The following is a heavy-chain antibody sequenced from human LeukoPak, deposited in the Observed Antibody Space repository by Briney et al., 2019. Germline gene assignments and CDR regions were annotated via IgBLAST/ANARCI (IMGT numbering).Heavy chain of an antibody. CDR1: GGSISSSSYY. CDR3: ARNAFWSGYYTFDY. J-gene: IGHJ4*02. D-gene: IGHD3-3*01. V-gene: IGHV4-39*01. CDR2: IYYSGST. Sequence: SETLSLTCTVSGGSISSSSYYWGWIRQPPGKGLEWIGSIYYSGSTYYNPSLKSRVTIPVDTSKNQFSLKLSSVTAADTAVYYCARNAFWSGYYTFDYWGQGTLVTVSS.